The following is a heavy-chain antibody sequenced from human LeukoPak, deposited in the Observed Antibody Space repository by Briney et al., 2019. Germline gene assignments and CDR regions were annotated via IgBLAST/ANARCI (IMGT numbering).Heavy chain of an antibody. J-gene: IGHJ3*02. D-gene: IGHD1-14*01. CDR1: GGSISSSSYY. CDR2: IYYSGST. V-gene: IGHV4-39*07. CDR3: ARANRTRGAFDI. Sequence: SETLSLTCTVSGGSISSSSYYWGWIRQPPGKGLEWIGSIYYSGSTYYNPSLKSRVTISVDTSKNQFSLKLSSVTAADTAVYYCARANRTRGAFDIWGQGTMVTVSS.